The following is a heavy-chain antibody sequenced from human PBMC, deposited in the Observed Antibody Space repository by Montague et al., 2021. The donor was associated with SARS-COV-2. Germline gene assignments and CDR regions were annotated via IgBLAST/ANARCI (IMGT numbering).Heavy chain of an antibody. J-gene: IGHJ5*01. Sequence: SETLSLTCSASGGTAITDTHYWGWVRHSPGKGLEWLGSVSYSGSTYYNPSVKSRVAVSLDTSRTQCSLRLNSLTAADAAVYYCARDSRLNCFYSWGRGILVAVSS. V-gene: IGHV4-39*07. CDR2: VSYSGST. CDR1: GGTAITDTHY. CDR3: ARDSRLNCFYS.